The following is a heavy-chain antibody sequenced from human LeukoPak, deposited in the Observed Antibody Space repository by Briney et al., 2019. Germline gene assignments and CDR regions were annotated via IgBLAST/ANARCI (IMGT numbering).Heavy chain of an antibody. Sequence: SETLSLTCAVYGGSFSGYYWSWIRQPPGKGLEWIGDIDHSGNTKYKPSLKSRVTISIDTSKNQFSLNLNSVTAADTAVYYCARDSSSSAKGMDVWGQGTTVTVSS. D-gene: IGHD6-6*01. CDR2: IDHSGNT. CDR3: ARDSSSSAKGMDV. V-gene: IGHV4-34*01. CDR1: GGSFSGYY. J-gene: IGHJ6*02.